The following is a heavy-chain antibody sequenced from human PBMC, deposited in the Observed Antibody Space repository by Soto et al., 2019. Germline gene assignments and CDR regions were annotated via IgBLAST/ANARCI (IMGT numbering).Heavy chain of an antibody. D-gene: IGHD6-13*01. CDR1: GFTFSTYS. J-gene: IGHJ4*02. CDR2: ISPSGSYI. CDR3: ARCDYSAGCKFDY. Sequence: KAGGSLRLSCAASGFTFSTYSMNWVRQAPGKVLEWVSSISPSGSYIYYADPVKGRFTISRDNALDSLYLQMNSLRAEDTAVYYCARCDYSAGCKFDYWGQGTLVTVSS. V-gene: IGHV3-21*01.